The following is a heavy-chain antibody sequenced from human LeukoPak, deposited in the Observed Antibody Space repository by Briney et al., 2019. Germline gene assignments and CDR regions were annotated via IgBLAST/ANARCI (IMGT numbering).Heavy chain of an antibody. Sequence: ASVKVSCKASGGTFSSYAISWVRQAPGQGLEWMGGIIPIFGTANYAQKFQGRVTITADESTSTAYMELSSLRSEDTAVYYCAETTPITIVRGVSAWFDPWGQGTLVTVSS. J-gene: IGHJ5*02. CDR3: AETTPITIVRGVSAWFDP. CDR1: GGTFSSYA. V-gene: IGHV1-69*13. CDR2: IIPIFGTA. D-gene: IGHD3-10*01.